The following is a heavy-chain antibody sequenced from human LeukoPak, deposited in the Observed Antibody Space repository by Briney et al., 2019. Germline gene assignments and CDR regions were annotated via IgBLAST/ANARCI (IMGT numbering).Heavy chain of an antibody. CDR3: ARVGYDFWSGYRIFDY. CDR2: IYYSGNT. V-gene: IGHV4-39*01. Sequence: SETLSLTCTVSGVSISSSNSYWGWIRQPPGKGLEWIGSIYYSGNTYYNASLKSQVSISIDTSKNQFSLRLTSVTAADTAVYYCARVGYDFWSGYRIFDYWGQGTLVTVSS. J-gene: IGHJ4*02. CDR1: GVSISSSNSY. D-gene: IGHD3-3*01.